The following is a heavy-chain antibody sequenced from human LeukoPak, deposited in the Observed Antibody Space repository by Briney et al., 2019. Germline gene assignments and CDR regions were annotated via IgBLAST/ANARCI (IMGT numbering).Heavy chain of an antibody. D-gene: IGHD2-2*01. CDR3: ASLVVGPVATGGSFDP. J-gene: IGHJ5*02. V-gene: IGHV3-48*04. CDR1: GFTLSNYS. CDR2: ISSSSNTI. Sequence: PGGSLRLSCAASGFTLSNYSMNWVRQAPAKGLEWVSYISSSSNTIYYADSVKGRFTISRDNTNNSLSLQMNSLRAEDTGVYYCASLVVGPVATGGSFDPWGQGTLVTVSS.